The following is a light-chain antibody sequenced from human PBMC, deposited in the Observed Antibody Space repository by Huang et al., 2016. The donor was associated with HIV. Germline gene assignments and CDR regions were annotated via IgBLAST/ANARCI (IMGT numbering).Light chain of an antibody. Sequence: IVMTQSPATLSVSPGERVTLSCRANRSVSTNLSWYQQRPGQAPRLLIYGSSTRAPGVPARISGGGSGTDFSLTSSSLQSEDFALYYCHQYNNWLLSFGGGTRVDIE. V-gene: IGKV3-15*01. J-gene: IGKJ4*01. CDR2: GSS. CDR3: HQYNNWLLS. CDR1: RSVSTN.